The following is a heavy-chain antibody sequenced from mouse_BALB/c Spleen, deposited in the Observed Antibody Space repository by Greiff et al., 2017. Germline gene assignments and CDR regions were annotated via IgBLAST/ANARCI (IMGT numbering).Heavy chain of an antibody. CDR1: GFNFNDYY. CDR3: TRTGHLYAMAY. J-gene: IGHJ4*01. Sequence: VQLKQSGAELVRSGASVKLSCTASGFNFNDYYMHWVKQRPEQGLEWIGWIDPEDGDTEYAPKFQGKATMTVDKSSSTAYMQLSSLTSEDSAVYYYTRTGHLYAMAYWGQGTSVTVSS. D-gene: IGHD3-3*01. V-gene: IGHV14-4*02. CDR2: IDPEDGDT.